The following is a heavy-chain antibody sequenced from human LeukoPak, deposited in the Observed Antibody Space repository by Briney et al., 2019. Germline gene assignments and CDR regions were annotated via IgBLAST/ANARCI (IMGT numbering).Heavy chain of an antibody. CDR2: ISSDGSTV. Sequence: GGSLRLSCAASGFTFSDYYMSWFRQAPGRGLEWLSYISSDGSTVNYAEAVKGRFTISRDNARNSLYLHMNSLRVEDTAVFYCARIWSGYPDYWGQGTLVTVSS. CDR3: ARIWSGYPDY. D-gene: IGHD3-3*01. CDR1: GFTFSDYY. V-gene: IGHV3-11*04. J-gene: IGHJ4*02.